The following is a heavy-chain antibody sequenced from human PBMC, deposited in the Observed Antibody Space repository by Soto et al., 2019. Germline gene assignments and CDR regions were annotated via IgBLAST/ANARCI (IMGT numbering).Heavy chain of an antibody. Sequence: QLQLQESGPGLVKPSETLSLTCTVSGGSISSSSYYCGWIRQPPGPGLEWIGSIYYSGSTYYNPSLKSRVTRSVDTSKNQFSLKLSAVNAADTAVYYCARQELYCSSTSCNDYWGQGTLVTVSS. D-gene: IGHD2-2*01. V-gene: IGHV4-39*01. CDR3: ARQELYCSSTSCNDY. J-gene: IGHJ4*02. CDR1: GGSISSSSYY. CDR2: IYYSGST.